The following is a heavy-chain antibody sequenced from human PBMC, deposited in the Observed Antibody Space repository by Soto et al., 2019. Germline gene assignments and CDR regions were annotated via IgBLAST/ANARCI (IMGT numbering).Heavy chain of an antibody. J-gene: IGHJ4*02. Sequence: ASETLSLTCTVSGGSVTNSSYYWGWIRQSPGKGLEWIGSVYYRGRSYSKSSVKSRVTTSVDTSKNQFPLNLNSVTASDTAVYFCVSQRTTVTTQAYFDYWGPGALVTVSS. CDR2: VYYRGRS. V-gene: IGHV4-39*01. CDR3: VSQRTTVTTQAYFDY. CDR1: GGSVTNSSYY. D-gene: IGHD4-4*01.